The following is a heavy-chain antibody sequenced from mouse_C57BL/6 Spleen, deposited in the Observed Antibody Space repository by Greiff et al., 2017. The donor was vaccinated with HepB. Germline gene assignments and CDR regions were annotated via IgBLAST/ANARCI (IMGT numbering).Heavy chain of an antibody. V-gene: IGHV5-4*01. CDR2: ISDGGSYT. J-gene: IGHJ1*03. D-gene: IGHD2-2*01. CDR1: GFTFSSYA. Sequence: EVQVVESGGGLVKPGGSLKLSCAASGFTFSSYAMSWVRQTPEKRLEWVATISDGGSYTYYPDNVKGRFTISRDNAKNNLYLQMSHLKSEDTAMYYCARERTMVTTWYFDVWGTGTTVTVSS. CDR3: ARERTMVTTWYFDV.